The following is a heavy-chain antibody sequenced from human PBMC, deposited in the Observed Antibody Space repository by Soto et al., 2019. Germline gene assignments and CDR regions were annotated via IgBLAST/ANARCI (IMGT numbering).Heavy chain of an antibody. J-gene: IGHJ4*02. Sequence: GGSLRLSCAASGFTFSSYSMNCVRQAPGKGLEWVSYISSSSSTIYYADSVKGRFTISRDNAKNSLYLQMNSLRAEDTAVYYCARGVGPSWSYYNSYFDYWGQGTLVTVSS. CDR3: ARGVGPSWSYYNSYFDY. V-gene: IGHV3-48*01. D-gene: IGHD3-10*01. CDR2: ISSSSSTI. CDR1: GFTFSSYS.